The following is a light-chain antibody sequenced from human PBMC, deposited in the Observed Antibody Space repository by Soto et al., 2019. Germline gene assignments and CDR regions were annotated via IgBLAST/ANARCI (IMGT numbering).Light chain of an antibody. CDR2: KAS. CDR1: QTIRGY. V-gene: IGKV1-5*03. CDR3: QHYDAYSTWT. Sequence: DIQMTQSPSTLSASVGDRVTITCRASQTIRGYLAWYQQKPGKAPKLLIYKASTLESGVPSRFSGSGSGSEFTLTISSLQPDDFATYYCQHYDAYSTWTFGQGTKVAIK. J-gene: IGKJ1*01.